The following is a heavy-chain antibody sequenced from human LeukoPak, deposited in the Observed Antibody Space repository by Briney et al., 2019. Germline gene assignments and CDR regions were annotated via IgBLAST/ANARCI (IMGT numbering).Heavy chain of an antibody. D-gene: IGHD5-24*01. V-gene: IGHV1-69*13. CDR2: IIPIFGTA. CDR3: ARDRRDGYNFDY. Sequence: SVKVSCKASGYTFTSYDIHWVRQAPGQGLEWMGGIIPIFGTANYAQKFQGRVTITADESTSTAYMELSSLRSEDTAVYYCARDRRDGYNFDYWGQGTLVTVSS. CDR1: GYTFTSYD. J-gene: IGHJ4*02.